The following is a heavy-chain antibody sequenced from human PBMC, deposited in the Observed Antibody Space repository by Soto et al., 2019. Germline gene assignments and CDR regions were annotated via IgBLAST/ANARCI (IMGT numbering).Heavy chain of an antibody. CDR1: GGSISSGGYY. V-gene: IGHV4-31*03. Sequence: SETLSLTCTVSGGSISSGGYYWSWIRQHPGKGLEWIGYIYYSGSTYYNPSLKSRVTISVDTSKNQFSLKLSSVTAADTAVYYCARDYGSGSYYYYYGMDFWGQGTKVTVSS. CDR3: ARDYGSGSYYYYYGMDF. D-gene: IGHD3-10*01. CDR2: IYYSGST. J-gene: IGHJ6*02.